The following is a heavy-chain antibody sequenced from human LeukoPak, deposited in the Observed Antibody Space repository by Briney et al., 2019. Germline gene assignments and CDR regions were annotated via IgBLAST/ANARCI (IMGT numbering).Heavy chain of an antibody. J-gene: IGHJ4*02. Sequence: GGSLRLSCAASGFTFSSYAMHWVRQAPGKGLEWVAVISYDGSNKYYADSVKGRFTISRDNSKNTLYLQMNSLRAEDTAVYYCARDLGDTAMEPGGVFDYWGQGTLVTVSS. CDR1: GFTFSSYA. CDR2: ISYDGSNK. D-gene: IGHD5-18*01. V-gene: IGHV3-30-3*01. CDR3: ARDLGDTAMEPGGVFDY.